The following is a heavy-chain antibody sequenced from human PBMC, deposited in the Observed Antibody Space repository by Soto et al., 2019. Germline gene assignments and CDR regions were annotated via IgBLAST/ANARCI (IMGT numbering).Heavy chain of an antibody. CDR1: GFIFDDYA. CDR3: LKDMLQTETFDM. D-gene: IGHD1-1*01. J-gene: IGHJ3*02. V-gene: IGHV3-9*01. Sequence: EVQLVESGGGLVQSGRSLRLSCAASGFIFDDYAMHWVRQAPGKGLEWVSVISWNSGKIEYADSVRGRFIISRDNAKNSLYLQMNSLRPEDTAMYYCLKDMLQTETFDMWGQGTMVTVSS. CDR2: ISWNSGKI.